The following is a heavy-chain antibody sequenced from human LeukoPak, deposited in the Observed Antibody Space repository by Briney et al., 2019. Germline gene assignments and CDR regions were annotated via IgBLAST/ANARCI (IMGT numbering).Heavy chain of an antibody. D-gene: IGHD2-15*01. Sequence: GGSLRLSCVASGFSFSTYGMHWVRQAPGKGLEWVAVISSDASNQHYTDSVKGRFAISRDNSRNTLHLQMNSLRYEDTAVYYCAKDGCSGGSCQADYWGQGTLVTVSS. CDR3: AKDGCSGGSCQADY. CDR2: ISSDASNQ. J-gene: IGHJ4*02. CDR1: GFSFSTYG. V-gene: IGHV3-30*18.